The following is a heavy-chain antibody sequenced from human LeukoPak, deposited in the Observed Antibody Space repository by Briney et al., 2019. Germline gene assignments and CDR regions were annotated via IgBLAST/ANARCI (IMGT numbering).Heavy chain of an antibody. CDR2: INHSGST. CDR3: ARRPFDPEFAGTNWFDP. V-gene: IGHV4-34*01. Sequence: PSETLSLTCAVYGGSFSGYYWSWIRQPPGKGLEWIGEINHSGSTNYNPSLKSRVTISVDTSKNQFSLKLSSVTAADTAVYYCARRPFDPEFAGTNWFDPWGQGTLVTVSS. CDR1: GGSFSGYY. D-gene: IGHD1-26*01. J-gene: IGHJ5*02.